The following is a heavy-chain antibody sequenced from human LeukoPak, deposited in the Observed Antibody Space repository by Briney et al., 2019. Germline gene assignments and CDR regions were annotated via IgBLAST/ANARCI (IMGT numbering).Heavy chain of an antibody. Sequence: GGSLRLSCAASGFAFSDYYMNWIRQAPGKGLEWVSYISSSSSYTNYADSVKGRFTISRDNAKNSLYLQMNSLRAEDTAVYYCAKARLRNDAFDIWGQGTRVTVSS. CDR2: ISSSSSYT. CDR3: AKARLRNDAFDI. D-gene: IGHD4-17*01. V-gene: IGHV3-11*03. J-gene: IGHJ3*02. CDR1: GFAFSDYY.